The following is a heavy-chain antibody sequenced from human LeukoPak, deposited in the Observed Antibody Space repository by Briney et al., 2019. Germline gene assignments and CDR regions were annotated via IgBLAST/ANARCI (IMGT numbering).Heavy chain of an antibody. V-gene: IGHV3-64*01. CDR3: ARGAVRGSSGYRHGGDY. J-gene: IGHJ4*02. Sequence: PGGSLRLSCAAAGFTFSTYAMHWVRQVPGKGLEYVSSISYNGANTYYAHSVTGRFTISRDNSKNTLYLQMGSLKTEDMAVYYCARGAVRGSSGYRHGGDYWGQGTLVTVSS. D-gene: IGHD5-12*01. CDR1: GFTFSTYA. CDR2: ISYNGANT.